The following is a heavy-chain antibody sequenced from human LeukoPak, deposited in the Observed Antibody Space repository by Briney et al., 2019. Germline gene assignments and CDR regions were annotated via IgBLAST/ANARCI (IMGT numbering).Heavy chain of an antibody. D-gene: IGHD2-15*01. CDR3: ARHPFATPFDY. CDR1: GGSISDNY. J-gene: IGHJ4*02. CDR2: AYYSGHT. Sequence: TSETLSLTCTVSGGSISDNYWSWIRQPPGKGLEWIGYAYYSGHTNYSSSLKSRVTMSLDTSKSQFSLRLSSVTAADTAVYFCARHPFATPFDYWGPGTLVTVSS. V-gene: IGHV4-59*08.